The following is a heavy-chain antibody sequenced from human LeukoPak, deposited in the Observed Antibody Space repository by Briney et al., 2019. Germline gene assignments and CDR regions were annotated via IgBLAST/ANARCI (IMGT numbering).Heavy chain of an antibody. CDR1: GFTFSDYY. Sequence: GGSLRLSCAASGFTFSDYYVSWIRQAPGKGLEWVSFVSSSSSHTKYADSVKGRFTISRDNSKNSLYLQMNSLRVEDTALYYCARRFDSWGQGTPVTVSS. J-gene: IGHJ4*02. CDR2: VSSSSSHT. V-gene: IGHV3-11*06. CDR3: ARRFDS.